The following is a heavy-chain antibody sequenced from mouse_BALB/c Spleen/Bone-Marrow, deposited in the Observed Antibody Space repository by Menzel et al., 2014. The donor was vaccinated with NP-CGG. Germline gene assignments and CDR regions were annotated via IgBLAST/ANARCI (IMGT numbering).Heavy chain of an antibody. J-gene: IGHJ2*01. CDR3: ARAHYDYVLFDY. Sequence: QVQLQQSGPGLVAPSQSLSITCTVSGFSLTTYGVHWVRQPPGKGLEWLGVIWAGGSTNYNSALMSRLSISKDNSKSQVFLKMNSLQTDDTAMYYCARAHYDYVLFDYWGQDTTLTVSS. CDR2: IWAGGST. CDR1: GFSLTTYG. D-gene: IGHD2-4*01. V-gene: IGHV2-9*02.